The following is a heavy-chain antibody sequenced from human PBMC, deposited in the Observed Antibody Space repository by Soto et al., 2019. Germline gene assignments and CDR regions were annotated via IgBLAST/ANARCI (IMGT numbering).Heavy chain of an antibody. CDR2: IYYSGST. CDR1: GGSISSSSYY. V-gene: IGHV4-39*01. D-gene: IGHD4-17*01. CDR3: ASALRGDYYYYMDV. Sequence: QLQLQESGPGLVKPSETLSLTCTVSGGSISSSSYYWGWIRQPPGKGLEWIGSIYYSGSTYYNPSLKSRVTISVDTSKNQFSLKLSSVTAADTAVYYCASALRGDYYYYMDVWGKGTTVTVSS. J-gene: IGHJ6*03.